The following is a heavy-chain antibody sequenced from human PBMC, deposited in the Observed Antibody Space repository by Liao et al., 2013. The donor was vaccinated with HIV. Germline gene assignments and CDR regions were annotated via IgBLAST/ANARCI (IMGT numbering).Heavy chain of an antibody. CDR1: GGSISSSSYY. Sequence: QLQLQESGPGLVKPSETLSLTCTVSGGSISSSSYYWGWIRQPPGKGLEWIGSIYYSGSTYYNPSLKSRVTISVDTSKNQFSLKLSSVTAADTAVYYCARVPQYSSFFFDYWGQGTLVTVSS. V-gene: IGHV4-39*07. D-gene: IGHD6-6*01. CDR3: ARVPQYSSFFFDY. J-gene: IGHJ4*02. CDR2: IYYSGST.